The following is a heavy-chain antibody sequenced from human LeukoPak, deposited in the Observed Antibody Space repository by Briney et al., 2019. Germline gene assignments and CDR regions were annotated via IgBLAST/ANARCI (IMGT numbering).Heavy chain of an antibody. CDR3: ARHRSYRGFQD. CDR2: VHDSGTT. CDR1: GGSISSYY. V-gene: IGHV4-39*01. J-gene: IGHJ1*01. Sequence: SETLSLTCTVSGGSISSYYWGWIRQSPGNGLEWVGSVHDSGTTYYNPSLKSRLNVLVETSKNQFSLKLTSVTAADTAVYYCARHRSYRGFQDWGQGTLVTVSS. D-gene: IGHD3-16*02.